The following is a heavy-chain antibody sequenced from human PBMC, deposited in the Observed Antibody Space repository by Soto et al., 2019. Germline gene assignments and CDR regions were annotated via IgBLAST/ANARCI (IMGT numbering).Heavy chain of an antibody. CDR2: IIPIFGTA. Sequence: WASVKVSCKASGGTFSSYAISWVRQAPGQGLEWMGGIIPIFGTANYAQKFQGRVTITADESTSTAYMELSSLRSEDTAVYYCARVRGVGGPFDYWGQGTLVTVSS. V-gene: IGHV1-69*13. CDR3: ARVRGVGGPFDY. CDR1: GGTFSSYA. D-gene: IGHD3-10*01. J-gene: IGHJ4*02.